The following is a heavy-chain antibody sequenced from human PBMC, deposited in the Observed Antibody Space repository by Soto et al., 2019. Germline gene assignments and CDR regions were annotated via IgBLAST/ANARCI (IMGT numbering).Heavy chain of an antibody. CDR3: ARNYYGSGSYYYY. CDR1: GFTVSSNY. V-gene: IGHV3-53*04. J-gene: IGHJ4*02. Sequence: EVQLVESGGGLVQPGGSLRLSCAASGFTVSSNYMSWVRQAPGKGLEWVSVIYSGGSTYYADSVKGRFTISRHNSKNTLYLQMNSLRAEDTAVYYCARNYYGSGSYYYYWGQGTLVTVSS. CDR2: IYSGGST. D-gene: IGHD3-10*01.